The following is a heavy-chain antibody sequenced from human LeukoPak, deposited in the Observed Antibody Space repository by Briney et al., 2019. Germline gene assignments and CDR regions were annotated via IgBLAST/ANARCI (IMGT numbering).Heavy chain of an antibody. D-gene: IGHD6-19*01. CDR3: ARGAISAVAGTYFDY. J-gene: IGHJ4*02. Sequence: SETLSLTCAVYGGSFSGYYWSWIRQPPGKGLEWIGEINHSGSTNYNPSLKSRVTISVDTSKNQFSLKLSSVTAADTAVYYCARGAISAVAGTYFDYWGQGTLVTVSS. CDR2: INHSGST. CDR1: GGSFSGYY. V-gene: IGHV4-34*01.